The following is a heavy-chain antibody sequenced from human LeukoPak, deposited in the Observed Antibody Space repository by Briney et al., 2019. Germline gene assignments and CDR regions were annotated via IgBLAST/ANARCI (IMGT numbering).Heavy chain of an antibody. CDR3: ARLGLSAVAIFLIDY. D-gene: IGHD6-19*01. J-gene: IGHJ4*02. CDR1: GFTFSSYT. V-gene: IGHV3-21*01. Sequence: KPGGSLRLSCAASGFTFSSYTMNWVRQAPGKGLEWVSSISSGSSDMYYADSVRGRFTISRDNSLYLQMNSLRAEDTAVYYCARLGLSAVAIFLIDYWGQGTLVTVSS. CDR2: ISSGSSDM.